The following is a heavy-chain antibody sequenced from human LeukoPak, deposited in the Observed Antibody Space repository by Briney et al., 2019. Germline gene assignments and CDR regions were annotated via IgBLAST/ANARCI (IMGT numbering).Heavy chain of an antibody. V-gene: IGHV1-46*01. J-gene: IGHJ5*02. CDR1: GYTFIDHY. CDR2: INPSGGST. D-gene: IGHD1-26*01. Sequence: GASVKVSCKASGYTFIDHYMHWVRQAPGQGLEWMGIINPSGGSTSYAQKFQGRVTMTRDMSTSTVYMELSSLRSEDTAVYYCAREDFGSYLVEPGGWFDPWGQGTLVTVSS. CDR3: AREDFGSYLVEPGGWFDP.